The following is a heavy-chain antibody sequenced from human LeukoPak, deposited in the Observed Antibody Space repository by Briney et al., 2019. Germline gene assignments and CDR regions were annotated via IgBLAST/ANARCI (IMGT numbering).Heavy chain of an antibody. CDR2: ISGSGGST. CDR3: ANSYYYDSSGYLPWGY. Sequence: GGSLRLSCAASGFTFSSYGMSWVRQAPGKGLEWVSAISGSGGSTYYADSVKGRFTISRDNSKNTLYLQMNSLRAEDTAVYYCANSYYYDSSGYLPWGYWGQGTLVTVSS. J-gene: IGHJ4*02. V-gene: IGHV3-23*01. D-gene: IGHD3-22*01. CDR1: GFTFSSYG.